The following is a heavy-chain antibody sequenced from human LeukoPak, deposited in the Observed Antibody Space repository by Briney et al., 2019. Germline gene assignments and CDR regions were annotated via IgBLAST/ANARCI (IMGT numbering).Heavy chain of an antibody. CDR1: GGTFSSYA. D-gene: IGHD5-18*01. J-gene: IGHJ4*02. V-gene: IGHV1-69*13. Sequence: SVNVSCKASGGTFSSYAISWVRQAPGQGLEWMGGIIPIFGTANYAQKFQGRVTITADESTSTAYMELSSLRSEDTAVYYCASNGREDTAMVFDYWGQGTLVTVSS. CDR3: ASNGREDTAMVFDY. CDR2: IIPIFGTA.